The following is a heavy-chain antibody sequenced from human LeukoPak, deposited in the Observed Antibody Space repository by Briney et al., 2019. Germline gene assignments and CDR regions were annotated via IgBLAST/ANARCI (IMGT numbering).Heavy chain of an antibody. CDR1: GGSISSSNW. CDR2: IYHSGST. Sequence: PSETLSLTCAVSGGSISSSNWWSWVRQPPGKGLEWIGDIYHSGSTNYNPSLKSRATILVDKTKNQFSLKMSSVTAADTAVYYFATAIPEPMIVVGDDAFVIWGQGTMVTVSS. CDR3: ATAIPEPMIVVGDDAFVI. D-gene: IGHD3-22*01. V-gene: IGHV4-4*02. J-gene: IGHJ3*02.